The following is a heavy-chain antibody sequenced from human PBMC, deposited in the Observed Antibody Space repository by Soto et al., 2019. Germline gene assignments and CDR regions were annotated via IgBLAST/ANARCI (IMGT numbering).Heavy chain of an antibody. Sequence: GESLKISCKGSGYSFTSYWSSWVRQMPGKGLVWMGRIDPSDSYTNYSPSFQGHVTISADKSISTAYLQWSSLKASDTAMYYCARSPPLYCSGGSCYHPLDYWGQGTLVTV. J-gene: IGHJ4*02. V-gene: IGHV5-10-1*01. D-gene: IGHD2-15*01. CDR1: GYSFTSYW. CDR3: ARSPPLYCSGGSCYHPLDY. CDR2: IDPSDSYT.